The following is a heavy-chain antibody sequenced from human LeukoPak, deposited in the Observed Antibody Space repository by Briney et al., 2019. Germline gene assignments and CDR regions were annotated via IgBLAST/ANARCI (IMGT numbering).Heavy chain of an antibody. J-gene: IGHJ5*02. Sequence: SETLSLTCTVSGGSISSSPYYWGWIRQPPGKGLEWIGTVFYRGSTYSNPSLNCRFTISLDTSKNQFSLRLRSVTAADTALYYCARHYLSDGILSTFDPWGQGTLVTVSS. CDR3: ARHYLSDGILSTFDP. CDR2: VFYRGST. D-gene: IGHD2-2*01. V-gene: IGHV4-39*01. CDR1: GGSISSSPYY.